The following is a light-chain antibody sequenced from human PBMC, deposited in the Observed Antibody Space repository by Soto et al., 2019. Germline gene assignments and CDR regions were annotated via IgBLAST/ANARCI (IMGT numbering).Light chain of an antibody. V-gene: IGLV2-23*01. CDR1: SSDVGAYDY. J-gene: IGLJ3*02. CDR3: CSYAGSSTWV. CDR2: EGS. Sequence: QSALTQPPSASGSPGQSVTISCTGTSSDVGAYDYVSWYQQHPGKAPKLMIYEGSKRPSGVSNRFSGSKSGNTASLTISGLQAEDEADYYCCSYAGSSTWVFGGGTKVTVL.